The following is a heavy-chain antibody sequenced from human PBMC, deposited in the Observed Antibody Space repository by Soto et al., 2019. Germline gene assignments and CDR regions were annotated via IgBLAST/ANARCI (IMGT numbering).Heavy chain of an antibody. D-gene: IGHD3-3*01. Sequence: PGGSLRLSCAASGFTFSSYAMSWVRQAPGKGLEWVSAISGSGGSTYYADSVKGRFTISRDNSKNTLYLQMNSLRAEDTAVYYCAKRPRYDFCSGLERDYYYYMDVWGKGTTVTVSS. V-gene: IGHV3-23*01. CDR1: GFTFSSYA. CDR3: AKRPRYDFCSGLERDYYYYMDV. J-gene: IGHJ6*03. CDR2: ISGSGGST.